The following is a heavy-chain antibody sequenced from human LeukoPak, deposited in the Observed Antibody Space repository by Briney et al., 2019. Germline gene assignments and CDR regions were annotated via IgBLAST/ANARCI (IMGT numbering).Heavy chain of an antibody. J-gene: IGHJ4*02. CDR1: GYTFTGYY. Sequence: ASVKVSCKASGYTFTGYYTHWVRQAPGQGLEWMGRINPNSGGTNYAQKFQGRVTMTRDTSISTAYMELSRLRSDDTAVYYRARHTTQNHHNDYGPGSCDYWGQGTLVTVYS. CDR2: INPNSGGT. V-gene: IGHV1-2*06. D-gene: IGHD3-10*01. CDR3: ARHTTQNHHNDYGPGSCDY.